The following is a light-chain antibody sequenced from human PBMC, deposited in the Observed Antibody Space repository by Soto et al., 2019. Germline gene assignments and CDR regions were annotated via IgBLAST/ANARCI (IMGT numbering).Light chain of an antibody. CDR3: SSYTVSSTL. Sequence: QSALTQPASVSGSPGQSITISCNGSSGDVGGYDYVSWYQQLPGKAPKLMIYDVTNPPSGVSNRFSGSKSDNTASLTISGLQAEDEADYYCSSYTVSSTLFGGGTKLTVL. V-gene: IGLV2-14*03. J-gene: IGLJ2*01. CDR1: SGDVGGYDY. CDR2: DVT.